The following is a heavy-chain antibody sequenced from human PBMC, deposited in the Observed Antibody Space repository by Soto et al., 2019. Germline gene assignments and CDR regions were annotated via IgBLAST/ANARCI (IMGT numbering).Heavy chain of an antibody. D-gene: IGHD6-6*01. Sequence: GGSLRLSCAASGFTFINYAIIWVRHSALKGLEWVSAITPSGGSTYDADSVKGRFTISRDNSKNTLSLQMNSLRAEDTAVYYCAKRVEYSSSWAYFDHWGQGTLVTVSS. J-gene: IGHJ4*02. CDR2: ITPSGGST. V-gene: IGHV3-23*01. CDR3: AKRVEYSSSWAYFDH. CDR1: GFTFINYA.